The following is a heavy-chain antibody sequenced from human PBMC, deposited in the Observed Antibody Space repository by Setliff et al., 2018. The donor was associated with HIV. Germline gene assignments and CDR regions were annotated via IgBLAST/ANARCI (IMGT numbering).Heavy chain of an antibody. Sequence: RASVKVSCKASGYTFTSYYMHWVRQAPGQGLEWMGIINPSGGSTSYAQKFQGRVTMTRDTSTSTVYMELSSLRSEDTAVYYCATEVGMDIGAFDIWGQGTMVTVSS. J-gene: IGHJ3*02. CDR2: INPSGGST. CDR3: ATEVGMDIGAFDI. V-gene: IGHV1-46*01. D-gene: IGHD5-12*01. CDR1: GYTFTSYY.